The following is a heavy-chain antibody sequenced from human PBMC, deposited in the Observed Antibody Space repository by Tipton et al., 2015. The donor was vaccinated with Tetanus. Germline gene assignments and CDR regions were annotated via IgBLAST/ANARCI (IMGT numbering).Heavy chain of an antibody. CDR3: ARRIGDRRWYFDY. CDR1: GGSISSGGYY. J-gene: IGHJ4*02. D-gene: IGHD3-10*01. Sequence: LRLSCTVSGGSISSGGYYWSWIRQHPGKGLEWIGYIYYSGSTYYNPSLKSRVTISVDTSKNQFSLKLSSVTAADTAVYYCARRIGDRRWYFDYWGQGTLVTVSS. CDR2: IYYSGST. V-gene: IGHV4-31*03.